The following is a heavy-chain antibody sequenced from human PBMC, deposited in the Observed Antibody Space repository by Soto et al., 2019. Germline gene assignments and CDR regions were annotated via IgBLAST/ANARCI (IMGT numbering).Heavy chain of an antibody. CDR2: IYHSGST. J-gene: IGHJ6*02. V-gene: IGHV4-4*02. D-gene: IGHD2-8*01. Sequence: PSETLSLTCAVSGGSISSSNWWSWVRQPPGKGLEWIGEIYHSGSTNYNPSLKRRVTISVDKSKNQFSLKLSSVTAADTAVYYCARMISLIELMVYAENGDYYGMDVWGQGTTVTVSS. CDR3: ARMISLIELMVYAENGDYYGMDV. CDR1: GGSISSSNW.